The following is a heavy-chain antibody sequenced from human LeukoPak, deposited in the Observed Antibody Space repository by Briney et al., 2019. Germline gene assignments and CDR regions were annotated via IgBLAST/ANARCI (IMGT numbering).Heavy chain of an antibody. CDR3: ARDGPAQMVDLDY. J-gene: IGHJ4*02. V-gene: IGHV1-2*06. Sequence: ASVKVSCQDSGYTFSGTGWYLYWLRQAPGQGLECMGRIHPNNGDTAYAQKFEGRVPMTRDTSISTAYMELRRLRPDDTAVYFCARDGPAQMVDLDYWGQGTLVTVSS. CDR1: GYTFSGTGWY. D-gene: IGHD3-10*01. CDR2: IHPNNGDT.